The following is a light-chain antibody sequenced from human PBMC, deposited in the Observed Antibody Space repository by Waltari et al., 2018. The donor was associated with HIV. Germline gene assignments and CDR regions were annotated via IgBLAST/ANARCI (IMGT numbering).Light chain of an antibody. CDR3: QSYDSSLTTWV. CDR2: GNS. V-gene: IGLV1-40*01. CDR1: SSNIGAGYD. J-gene: IGLJ3*02. Sequence: QSVLTQPPSVSGAPGQRVTISCTGSSSNIGAGYDVHWYQQLPGTAPKLLIYGNSNRPAGGPGRFSGSKSGTSASLAITGRQAADEADYYCQSYDSSLTTWVFGGGTKLTVL.